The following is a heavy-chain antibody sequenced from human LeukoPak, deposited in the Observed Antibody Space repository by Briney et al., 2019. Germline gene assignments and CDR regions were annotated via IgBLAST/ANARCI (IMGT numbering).Heavy chain of an antibody. CDR2: INHSGST. V-gene: IGHV4-34*01. Sequence: SETLSLTCAVYGGSFSGYYWSWTRQPPGKGLEWIGEINHSGSTNYNPSLKSRVTISVDTSKNQFSLKLSSVTAADTAVYYCARGYNLFDYWGQGTLVTVSS. CDR1: GGSFSGYY. CDR3: ARGYNLFDY. D-gene: IGHD5-24*01. J-gene: IGHJ4*02.